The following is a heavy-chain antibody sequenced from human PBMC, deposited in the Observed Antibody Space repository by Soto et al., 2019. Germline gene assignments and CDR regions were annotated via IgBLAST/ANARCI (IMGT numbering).Heavy chain of an antibody. D-gene: IGHD6-19*01. Sequence: EVQLVESGGGLVQPGRSLRLSCAASGFTFDDYAMHWVRQAPGKGLECVSGISWNSGSIGYADSVKGRFTISRDNAKNSLYLQMNSLRAEDTALYYCAKGPGIAVAASDYWGQGTLVTVSS. CDR1: GFTFDDYA. V-gene: IGHV3-9*01. J-gene: IGHJ4*02. CDR2: ISWNSGSI. CDR3: AKGPGIAVAASDY.